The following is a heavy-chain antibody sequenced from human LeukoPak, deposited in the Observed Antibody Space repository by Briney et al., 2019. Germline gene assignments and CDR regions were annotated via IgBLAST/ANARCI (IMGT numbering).Heavy chain of an antibody. CDR3: ARVSLDRSFYYGWGCYSHFDY. V-gene: IGHV1-18*01. Sequence: GASVKVSCKASGYTFTSYGISWVRQAPGQGLEWMGWISAYNGNTNYAQKLQGRVTMTTDTSTSTAYMELRSLRSDDTAVYYCARVSLDRSFYYGWGCYSHFDYGGRGPLVTVPS. CDR2: ISAYNGNT. J-gene: IGHJ4*02. CDR1: GYTFTSYG. D-gene: IGHD3-10*01.